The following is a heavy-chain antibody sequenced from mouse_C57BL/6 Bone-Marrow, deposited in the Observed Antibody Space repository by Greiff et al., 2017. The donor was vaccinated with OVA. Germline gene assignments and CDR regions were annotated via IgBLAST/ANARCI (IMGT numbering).Heavy chain of an antibody. D-gene: IGHD3-2*02. CDR3: TRRGEETAQAKAWFAY. CDR2: IYPGNSDT. J-gene: IGHJ3*01. V-gene: IGHV1-5*01. Sequence: EVQVVESGTVLARPGASVKMSCKTSGYTFTSYWMHWVKLRPGQGLEWIGAIYPGNSDTSYNQKFKGKAKLTAVTSASTAYMELSSLTNEDSAVYYCTRRGEETAQAKAWFAYWGQGTLVTVSA. CDR1: GYTFTSYW.